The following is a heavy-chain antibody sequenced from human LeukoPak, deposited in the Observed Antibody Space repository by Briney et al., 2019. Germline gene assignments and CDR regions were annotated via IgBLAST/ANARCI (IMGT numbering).Heavy chain of an antibody. CDR2: IYSGGST. D-gene: IGHD4-11*01. CDR1: GFTVSSNY. V-gene: IGHV3-53*01. Sequence: GGSLRLSCAASGFTVSSNYMSWVRQAPGKGLEWVSVIYSGGSTYYADSVKGRFTISRDNSKNTLYLQMNSLRAEDTAVYYCARLMTTGTYYYYYGMDVWGQGTTVTVSS. CDR3: ARLMTTGTYYYYYGMDV. J-gene: IGHJ6*02.